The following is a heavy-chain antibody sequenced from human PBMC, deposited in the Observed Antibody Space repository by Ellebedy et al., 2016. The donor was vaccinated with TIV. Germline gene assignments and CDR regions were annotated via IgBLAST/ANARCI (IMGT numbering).Heavy chain of an antibody. CDR2: IDPSDSYT. CDR1: GYSFTSYW. CDR3: ACQRGGFGEWYGMDV. D-gene: IGHD3-10*01. Sequence: GESLKISCKGSGYSFTSYWIGWVRQMPGKGLEWMGRIDPSDSYTNYSPSFQGHVTISADKSISTAYLQWSSLKASDTAMYYCACQRGGFGEWYGMDVWGQGTTVTVSS. V-gene: IGHV5-10-1*01. J-gene: IGHJ6*02.